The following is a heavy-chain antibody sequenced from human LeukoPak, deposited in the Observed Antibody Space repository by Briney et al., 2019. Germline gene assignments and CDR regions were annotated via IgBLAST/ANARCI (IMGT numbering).Heavy chain of an antibody. Sequence: RWASVKVSCKASGYTFTSYAMNWVRQAPGQGLEWMGWISAYNGNTNYARKLQGRVTMTIDTSTSTAYMDLRSLRSDDTAVYYCASSPQYYYDSRGFDYLYYWGQGTLVTVSS. CDR2: ISAYNGNT. CDR1: GYTFTSYA. V-gene: IGHV1-18*01. J-gene: IGHJ4*02. D-gene: IGHD3-22*01. CDR3: ASSPQYYYDSRGFDYLYY.